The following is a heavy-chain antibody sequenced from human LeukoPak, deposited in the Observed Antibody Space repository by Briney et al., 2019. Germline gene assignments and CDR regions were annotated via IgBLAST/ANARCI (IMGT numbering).Heavy chain of an antibody. CDR1: GSSISSSSYY. CDR2: IYYSGST. V-gene: IGHV4-39*07. Sequence: SETLSLTCTVSGSSISSSSYYWGWIRQPPGKGLEWIGSIYYSGSTYYNPSLKSRVTISVDTSKNQFSLKLSSVTAADTAVYYCARVGRNWFDPWGQGTLVTVSS. J-gene: IGHJ5*02. CDR3: ARVGRNWFDP.